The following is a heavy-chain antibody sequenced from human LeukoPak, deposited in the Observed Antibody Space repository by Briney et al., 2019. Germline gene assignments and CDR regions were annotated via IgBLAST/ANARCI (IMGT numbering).Heavy chain of an antibody. V-gene: IGHV3-48*03. J-gene: IGHJ4*02. D-gene: IGHD3-22*01. CDR3: ARRCAYYYDSSGYCGDY. CDR2: ISRSGSTI. CDR1: GFTFSSYE. Sequence: GGSLRLSCAASGFTFSSYEMNWVRQAPGKGLEWVSYISRSGSTIYYADSVKGRFTISRDNAKNSLYLQMNSLRAEDTAVYYCARRCAYYYDSSGYCGDYWGQGTLVTVSS.